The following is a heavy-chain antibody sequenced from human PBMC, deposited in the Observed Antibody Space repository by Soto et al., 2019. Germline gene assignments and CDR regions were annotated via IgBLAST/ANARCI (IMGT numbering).Heavy chain of an antibody. CDR1: GFTFSSYG. CDR3: VRDERTTPGDY. D-gene: IGHD1-1*01. V-gene: IGHV3-33*01. J-gene: IGHJ4*02. CDR2: IWYDGSK. Sequence: QVQLVESGGGVVQPGRSLRLSCAASGFTFSSYGTHWVRQAPGKGLEWVAVIWYDGSKYYADSVKGRFTISRDNSKNTLDLQMNSLRAEDTAVYYCVRDERTTPGDYWGQGTLVTVSS.